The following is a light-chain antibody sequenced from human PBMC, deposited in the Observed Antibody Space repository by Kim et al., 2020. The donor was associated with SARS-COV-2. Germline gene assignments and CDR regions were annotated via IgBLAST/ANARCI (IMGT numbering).Light chain of an antibody. CDR1: QDISSY. J-gene: IGKJ2*01. CDR3: QQLNSYPYT. CDR2: AAS. V-gene: IGKV1-9*01. Sequence: TQLTQSPSSLSASVGDRVTITCRASQDISSYLAWYQLKPGKAPKLLIYAASTLQSGVPSRFSGSGSGTDFTLTISSLQPEDFATYYCQQLNSYPYTFGQGTKLEI.